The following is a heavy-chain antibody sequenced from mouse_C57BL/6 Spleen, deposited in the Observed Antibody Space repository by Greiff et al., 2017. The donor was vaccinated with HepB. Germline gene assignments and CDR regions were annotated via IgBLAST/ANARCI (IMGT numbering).Heavy chain of an antibody. CDR3: ARGTTVEDYAMDY. D-gene: IGHD1-1*01. J-gene: IGHJ4*01. V-gene: IGHV1-82*01. CDR2: IYPGDGDT. CDR1: GYAFSSSW. Sequence: VQLQESGPELVKPGASVKISCKASGYAFSSSWMNWVKQRPGKGLEWIGRIYPGDGDTNYNGKFKGKATLTADKSSSTAYMQLSSLTSEDSAVYFCARGTTVEDYAMDYWGQGTSVTVSS.